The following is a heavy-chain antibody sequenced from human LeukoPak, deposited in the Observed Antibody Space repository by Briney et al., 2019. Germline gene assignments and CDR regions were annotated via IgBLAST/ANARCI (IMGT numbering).Heavy chain of an antibody. CDR1: GDSITRNY. D-gene: IGHD3-22*01. J-gene: IGHJ4*02. CDR2: IYNSGNT. CDR3: ARGSFDSSGYYVFDY. Sequence: PSETLSLTCTASGDSITRNYWSWIRQPAGKGLEWIGRIYNSGNTNYSPSLESRVTMSTDTSKNQFSLKLTSVTAADTAVYYCARGSFDSSGYYVFDYWGQGALVTVSS. V-gene: IGHV4-4*07.